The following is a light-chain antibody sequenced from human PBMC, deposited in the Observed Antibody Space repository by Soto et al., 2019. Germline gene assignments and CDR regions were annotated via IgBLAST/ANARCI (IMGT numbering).Light chain of an antibody. CDR1: QAVNTR. CDR3: QQVDSYPRT. V-gene: IGKV3D-11*01. Sequence: EIVLTQSPATLSSFPGDRVTLSCRASQAVNTRLAWYQHRPGQAPRLLIYLASNRAAGVPARFSGSGSGTDFTLTISDVEPEDFAVYYCQQVDSYPRTFGQGTKVEIK. J-gene: IGKJ1*01. CDR2: LAS.